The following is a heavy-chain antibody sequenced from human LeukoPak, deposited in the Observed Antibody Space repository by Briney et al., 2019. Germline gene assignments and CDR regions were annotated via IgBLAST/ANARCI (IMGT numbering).Heavy chain of an antibody. Sequence: GGSLRLSCAASGFTFSIYEMNWVRQAPGEGLEWGSYISSSGSTIYYADSVKGRFTISRDNAKNSLYSQMNSVRAEDTAVYYCARGYKGATIHRDYYYYYYYMHVWGKGTTVTISS. D-gene: IGHD5-12*01. CDR2: ISSSGSTI. J-gene: IGHJ6*03. V-gene: IGHV3-48*03. CDR1: GFTFSIYE. CDR3: ARGYKGATIHRDYYYYYYYMHV.